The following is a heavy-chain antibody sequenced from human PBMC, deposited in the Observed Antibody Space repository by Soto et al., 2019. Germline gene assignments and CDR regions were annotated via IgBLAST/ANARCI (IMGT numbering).Heavy chain of an antibody. CDR1: GGTFSSYA. V-gene: IGHV1-69*13. Sequence: GASVKVSCKASGGTFSSYAISWVRQAPGQGLEWMGGIIPIFGTANYAQKFQGRVTITADESTSTAYMELSSLRSEDTAVYYCAINTSGRGYYDSSGYYYVGLYWGQGTLVTVSS. CDR3: AINTSGRGYYDSSGYYYVGLY. D-gene: IGHD3-22*01. J-gene: IGHJ4*02. CDR2: IIPIFGTA.